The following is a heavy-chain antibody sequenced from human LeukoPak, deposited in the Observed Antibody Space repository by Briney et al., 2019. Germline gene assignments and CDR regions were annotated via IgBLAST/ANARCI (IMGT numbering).Heavy chain of an antibody. CDR1: GGSISSGGYS. CDR2: IYHSGST. V-gene: IGHV4-30-2*01. Sequence: SETLSLTCAVSGGSISSGGYSWSWIRQPPGKGLEWIGYIYHSGSTYYNPSLKSRVTISVDRSKNQFSLKLSSVTAADTAVYYCARGDIVVVPAAIVGYNWFDPWGQGTLVTVSS. CDR3: ARGDIVVVPAAIVGYNWFDP. D-gene: IGHD2-2*02. J-gene: IGHJ5*02.